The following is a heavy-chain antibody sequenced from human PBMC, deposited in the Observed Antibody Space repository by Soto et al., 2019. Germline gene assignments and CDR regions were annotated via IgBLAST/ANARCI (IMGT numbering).Heavy chain of an antibody. CDR1: GFTFSSYA. Sequence: PGGSLRLFCAASGFTFSSYAMSWVRQAPGKGLEWVSAISGSGGSTYYADSVKGRFTISRDNSKNTLYLQMNSLRAEDTAVYYCAKAAYDYVWGSYRYLALDYWGQGTLVTVSS. CDR2: ISGSGGST. V-gene: IGHV3-23*01. D-gene: IGHD3-16*02. CDR3: AKAAYDYVWGSYRYLALDY. J-gene: IGHJ4*02.